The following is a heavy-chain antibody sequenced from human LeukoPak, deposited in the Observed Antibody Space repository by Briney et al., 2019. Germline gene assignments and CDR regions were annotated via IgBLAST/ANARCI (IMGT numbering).Heavy chain of an antibody. CDR3: ARKGSVAGLGY. D-gene: IGHD6-19*01. CDR2: INGDGSST. Sequence: GGSLRLSCAASGFTFSTYWMHWVRQAPGKGLMWVSRINGDGSSTAYADSVKGRFTVSRDNAKNTLYLQLNNLGGEDTAVYYCARKGSVAGLGYWGQGTTVTVSS. V-gene: IGHV3-74*01. CDR1: GFTFSTYW. J-gene: IGHJ6*02.